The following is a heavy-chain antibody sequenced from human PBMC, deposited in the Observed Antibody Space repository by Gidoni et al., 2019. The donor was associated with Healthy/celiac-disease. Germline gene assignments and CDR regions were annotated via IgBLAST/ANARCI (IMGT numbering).Heavy chain of an antibody. J-gene: IGHJ4*02. D-gene: IGHD1-7*01. CDR2: ISSRGGST. Sequence: EVQLLESGGGLVQPGGALRLSCAASGFTVSSYAMSWVRRALGKGLEWFSAISSRGGSTYYADSVKGRFAISRDNSKNTLYLQMNSLGAEDTAVYYCAKGSGTDYFDYWGQGTLVTVSS. CDR1: GFTVSSYA. V-gene: IGHV3-23*01. CDR3: AKGSGTDYFDY.